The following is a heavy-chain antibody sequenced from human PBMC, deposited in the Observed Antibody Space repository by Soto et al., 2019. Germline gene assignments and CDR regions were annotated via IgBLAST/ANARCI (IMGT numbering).Heavy chain of an antibody. CDR3: ARTLGYCSSTSCFKTHDAFDI. Sequence: SETLSLTCAVYGGSFSGYYWSWIRQPPGKGLEWIGEINHSGSTNYNPSLKSRVTISVDTSKNQFSLKLSSVTAADTAVYYCARTLGYCSSTSCFKTHDAFDIWGQGTMVTVSS. V-gene: IGHV4-34*01. J-gene: IGHJ3*02. D-gene: IGHD2-2*01. CDR2: INHSGST. CDR1: GGSFSGYY.